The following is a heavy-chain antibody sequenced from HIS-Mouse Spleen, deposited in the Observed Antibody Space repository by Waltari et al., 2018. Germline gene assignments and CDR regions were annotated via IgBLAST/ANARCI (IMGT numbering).Heavy chain of an antibody. V-gene: IGHV1-8*01. CDR2: MNPNNGNT. Sequence: QVQLVQSGAEVKKPGASVKVSCKASGSTFTSYDRHWVRQAPGQGLEWMGWMNPNNGNTGYAQKFQGRVTMTRNTSISTAYMELSSLRSEDTAVYYCARVYYDFWSGYYYWGQGTLVTVSS. J-gene: IGHJ4*02. CDR1: GSTFTSYD. D-gene: IGHD3-3*01. CDR3: ARVYYDFWSGYYY.